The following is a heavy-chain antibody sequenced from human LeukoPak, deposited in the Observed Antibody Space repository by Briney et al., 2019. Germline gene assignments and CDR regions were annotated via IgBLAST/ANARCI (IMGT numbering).Heavy chain of an antibody. CDR3: AKDQIRRWLQLRSFDAFDI. CDR2: INPNSGGT. J-gene: IGHJ3*02. Sequence: ASVKVSCKASGYTFTGYYMHWVRQAPGQGLEWMGWINPNSGGTNYAQKFQGRVIMTRDTSISTAYMELSRLRSDDTAVYYCAKDQIRRWLQLRSFDAFDIWGQGTMVTVSS. D-gene: IGHD5-24*01. CDR1: GYTFTGYY. V-gene: IGHV1-2*02.